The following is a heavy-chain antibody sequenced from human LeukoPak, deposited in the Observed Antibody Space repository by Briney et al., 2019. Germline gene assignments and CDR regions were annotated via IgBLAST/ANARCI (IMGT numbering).Heavy chain of an antibody. J-gene: IGHJ4*02. CDR2: ISRSGRHI. CDR1: GFTFRSYS. V-gene: IGHV3-21*01. D-gene: IGHD6-13*01. Sequence: GGSLRLYCAASGFTFRSYSMNWLRQAPGKGLEGVSSISRSGRHIYFADSVKGRFTISRDNAKNSLSLQMNSLRAEDTAVYYCARVAEAAAFDFWGQGTLVTVSS. CDR3: ARVAEAAAFDF.